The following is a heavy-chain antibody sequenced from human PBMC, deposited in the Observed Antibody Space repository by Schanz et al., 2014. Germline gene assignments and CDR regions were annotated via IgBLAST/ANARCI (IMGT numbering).Heavy chain of an antibody. V-gene: IGHV3-21*06. J-gene: IGHJ5*02. Sequence: EVQLVESGGGLVKPGGSLRLSCAASGFTFNNFNMNWVRQAPGKGLEWVSTISSSGSSIYYADSVKGRFTISRDNANNSLFLRMNSLRAEDTAVYYCASDYNYFETEAPWGQGTLVTVSS. CDR2: ISSSGSSI. CDR1: GFTFNNFN. CDR3: ASDYNYFETEAP. D-gene: IGHD3-16*01.